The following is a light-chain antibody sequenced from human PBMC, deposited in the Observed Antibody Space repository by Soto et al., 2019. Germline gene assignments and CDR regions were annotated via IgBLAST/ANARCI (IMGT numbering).Light chain of an antibody. V-gene: IGKV1-8*01. J-gene: IGKJ5*01. CDR2: AAS. CDR3: QQYYSYPIT. Sequence: AIRMTQSPSSLSASTGDRVTITCRASQGISSYLAWYQQKPGKAPKLLIYAASPLQSGVPSRFSGSGSGTDFTLTISCLQSEDFATYYCQQYYSYPITFGQGTRLETK. CDR1: QGISSY.